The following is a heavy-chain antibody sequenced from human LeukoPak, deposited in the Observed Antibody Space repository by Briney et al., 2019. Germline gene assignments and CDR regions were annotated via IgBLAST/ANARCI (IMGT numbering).Heavy chain of an antibody. CDR3: ARADYDFWSGYSDY. Sequence: GASVKVSCKASGGTVSSYAISWVRQAPGQGLEWMGRIIPILGIANYAQKFQGRVTITADKSTSTAYMELSSLRSEDTAVYYCARADYDFWSGYSDYWGQGTLVTVSS. CDR2: IIPILGIA. D-gene: IGHD3-3*01. J-gene: IGHJ4*02. CDR1: GGTVSSYA. V-gene: IGHV1-69*04.